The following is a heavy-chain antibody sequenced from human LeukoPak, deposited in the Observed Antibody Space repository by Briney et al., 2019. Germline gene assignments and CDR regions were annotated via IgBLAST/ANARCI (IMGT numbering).Heavy chain of an antibody. CDR1: GGSISGSSYY. Sequence: SETLSLTCTVSGGSISGSSYYWGWIRQPPGKGLEWIGYIYYSGTTNYNPSLKSRVTISVDTSKNQFSLKLTSVTAAGTAVYYCARVSWFPGTSYYYMDVWGKGTTVTVSS. J-gene: IGHJ6*03. D-gene: IGHD1-1*01. CDR2: IYYSGTT. CDR3: ARVSWFPGTSYYYMDV. V-gene: IGHV4-61*05.